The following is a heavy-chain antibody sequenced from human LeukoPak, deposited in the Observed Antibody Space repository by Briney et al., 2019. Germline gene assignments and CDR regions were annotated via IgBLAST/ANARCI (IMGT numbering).Heavy chain of an antibody. J-gene: IGHJ4*02. D-gene: IGHD3-10*01. CDR2: MKQDGGEQ. V-gene: IGHV3-7*03. CDR1: GFTFSSYW. Sequence: PGGSLRLSCAAYGFTFSSYWMSWVRQAPGKGLEWVANMKQDGGEQFYGDSVKGRFTISRDNSKNTLYLQMNSLRAEDTAVYYCAKVGPLWFGIYDYWGQGTLVTVSS. CDR3: AKVGPLWFGIYDY.